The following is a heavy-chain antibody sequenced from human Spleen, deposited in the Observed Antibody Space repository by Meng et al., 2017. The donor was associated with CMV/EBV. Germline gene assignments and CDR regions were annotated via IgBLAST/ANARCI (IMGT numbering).Heavy chain of an antibody. D-gene: IGHD2-15*01. CDR1: VCTFSGRW. J-gene: IGHJ5*02. CDR2: ISDDGSQK. Sequence: SCGVSVCTFSGRWMSWVRQAPVKGLEWVATISDDGSQKYYVDSLKGRFTISRDNAKNSLYLEMNSLRVEDTAIYYCAGTGGYPNWFDPWGQGTLVTVSS. V-gene: IGHV3-7*01. CDR3: AGTGGYPNWFDP.